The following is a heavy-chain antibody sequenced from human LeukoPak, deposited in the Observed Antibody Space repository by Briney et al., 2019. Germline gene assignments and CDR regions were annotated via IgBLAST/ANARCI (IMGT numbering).Heavy chain of an antibody. CDR2: INHSGST. D-gene: IGHD5/OR15-5a*01. Sequence: NPSETLSLTCAVYGGSFSGYYWSWIRQPPGKGLEWIGEINHSGSTNYNPSLKSRVTISVDTSKNQFYLKLSSVTAADTAVYYCARGSVAFDYWGQGTLVTVSS. J-gene: IGHJ4*02. V-gene: IGHV4-34*01. CDR1: GGSFSGYY. CDR3: ARGSVAFDY.